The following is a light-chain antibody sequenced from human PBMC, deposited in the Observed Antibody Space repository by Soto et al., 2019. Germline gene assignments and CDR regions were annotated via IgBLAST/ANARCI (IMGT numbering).Light chain of an antibody. J-gene: IGLJ1*01. CDR2: DVN. CDR3: TSYAGGNNV. Sequence: QSALTQPPSASGSPRQAVTISCSGTSSDVGGYNYVSWYQQHPGKVPKLMVYDVNKRPSGVPDRFSGSKSGNTASLTVSGLQAEDEADYYCTSYAGGNNVFGTGTKLTVL. V-gene: IGLV2-8*01. CDR1: SSDVGGYNY.